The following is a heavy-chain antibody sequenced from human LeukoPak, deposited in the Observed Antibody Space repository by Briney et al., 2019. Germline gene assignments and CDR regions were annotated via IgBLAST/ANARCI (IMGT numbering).Heavy chain of an antibody. V-gene: IGHV4-34*01. J-gene: IGHJ4*02. D-gene: IGHD2-8*01. CDR1: GGSFSGYY. CDR2: INHSGST. Sequence: PSETLSLTCAVYGGSFSGYYWSWIRQPPGKGLEWIGEINHSGSTNYNPSLKSRVTISVDTSKNQFSLKLSSVTAADTAVYYCARGRANGVCYSRYFDYWGQGTLVTVSS. CDR3: ARGRANGVCYSRYFDY.